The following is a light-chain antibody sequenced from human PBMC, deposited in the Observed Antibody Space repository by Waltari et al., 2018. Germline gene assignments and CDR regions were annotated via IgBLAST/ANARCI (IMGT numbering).Light chain of an antibody. CDR2: KAS. CDR3: QQYNSYSWT. CDR1: QSISSW. V-gene: IGKV1-5*03. J-gene: IGKJ1*01. Sequence: DIQMTQSPSTLSASVGDRVTTTCRASQSISSWLAWYQQKPWKAPKLLSYKASSLESRVPSTFSGSGSGTEFTLTISSLQPDDFATYYCQQYNSYSWTFGQGTKVEIK.